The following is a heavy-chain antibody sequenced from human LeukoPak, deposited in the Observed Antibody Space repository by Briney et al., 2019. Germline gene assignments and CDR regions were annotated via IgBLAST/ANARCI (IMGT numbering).Heavy chain of an antibody. J-gene: IGHJ4*02. CDR2: IYSGGST. D-gene: IGHD3-9*01. V-gene: IGHV3-53*01. Sequence: PGGSLRLSCAAFGFTVSSNYMSWVRQAPGKGLEWVSVIYSGGSTYYADSVKGRFTISRDNSKNTLYLQMNSLRAEDTAVYYCARASSVLRYFDWLPGPFDYWGQGTLVTVSS. CDR3: ARASSVLRYFDWLPGPFDY. CDR1: GFTVSSNY.